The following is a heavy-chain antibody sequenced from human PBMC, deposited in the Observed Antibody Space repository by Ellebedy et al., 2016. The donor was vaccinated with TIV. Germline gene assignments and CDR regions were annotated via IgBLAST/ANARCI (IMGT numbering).Heavy chain of an antibody. CDR1: GFTFSSYG. D-gene: IGHD3-10*01. Sequence: GESLKISCAASGFTFSSYGMHWVRQAPGKGLEWVAVIWYDGSNKYYADSVKGRFTISRDNSKNTLYLQMNSLRAEDTAVYYCARDLTWFGELSLYFDYWGQGTLVTVSS. CDR2: IWYDGSNK. J-gene: IGHJ4*02. V-gene: IGHV3-33*08. CDR3: ARDLTWFGELSLYFDY.